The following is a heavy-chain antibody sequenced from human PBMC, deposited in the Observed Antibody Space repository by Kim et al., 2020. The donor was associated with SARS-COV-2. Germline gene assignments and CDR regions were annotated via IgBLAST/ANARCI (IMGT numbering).Heavy chain of an antibody. J-gene: IGHJ6*03. D-gene: IGHD6-19*01. CDR2: INHSGST. CDR1: GGSFSGYY. V-gene: IGHV4-34*01. Sequence: SETLSLTCAVYGGSFSGYYWSWTRQPPGKGLEWIGEINHSGSTNYNPSLKSRVTISVDTSKNQFSLKLSSVTAADTAVYYCAREGIAVFSYYYYYMDVWG. CDR3: AREGIAVFSYYYYYMDV.